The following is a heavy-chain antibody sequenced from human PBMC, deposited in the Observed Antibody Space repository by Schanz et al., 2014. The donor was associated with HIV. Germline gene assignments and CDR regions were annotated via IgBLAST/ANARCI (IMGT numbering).Heavy chain of an antibody. J-gene: IGHJ4*02. Sequence: QLVQSGPEVKKPGASVKVSCKASGYTFTNYAINWVRQAPGQGLEWMGWISNYIGNTDYAQNLQDRVTMTADTFTNTAYLELRSLRSDDTAVYYCARGSCSGGTCYSGDHWGQGTLVTVSA. CDR2: ISNYIGNT. CDR1: GYTFTNYA. D-gene: IGHD2-15*01. CDR3: ARGSCSGGTCYSGDH. V-gene: IGHV1-18*01.